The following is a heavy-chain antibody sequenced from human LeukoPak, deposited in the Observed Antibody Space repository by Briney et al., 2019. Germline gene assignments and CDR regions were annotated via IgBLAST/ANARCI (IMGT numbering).Heavy chain of an antibody. D-gene: IGHD3-9*01. Sequence: ASVKVSCKASGYTFTGYFVHWVRQAPGQGLEWMGWINPNSGATNYAQKFQGRVTMTRDTSITTAYMELSTLTADDTAVYYCARVSLPGYFSLNLDYWGQGTLLTVTS. CDR2: INPNSGAT. CDR1: GYTFTGYF. CDR3: ARVSLPGYFSLNLDY. J-gene: IGHJ4*02. V-gene: IGHV1-2*02.